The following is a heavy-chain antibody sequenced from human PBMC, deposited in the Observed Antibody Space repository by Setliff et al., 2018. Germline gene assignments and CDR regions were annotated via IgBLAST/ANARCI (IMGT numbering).Heavy chain of an antibody. V-gene: IGHV1-18*01. J-gene: IGHJ3*01. D-gene: IGHD2-15*01. CDR1: GYIFNSYG. Sequence: ASVKVSCKASGYIFNSYGISWVRQAPGQGLEWMGWISSYNDVTNYLQRFQGRVTMTTDTSTSAAYMELRSLRSDDTAVYYCAISSLSICSGGTCPNAFDVWGQGTMVTVSS. CDR2: ISSYNDVT. CDR3: AISSLSICSGGTCPNAFDV.